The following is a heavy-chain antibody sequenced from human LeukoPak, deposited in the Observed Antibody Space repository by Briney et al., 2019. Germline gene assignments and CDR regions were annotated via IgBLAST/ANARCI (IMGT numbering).Heavy chain of an antibody. CDR3: ATAAGPEYYYYGMDV. V-gene: IGHV3-21*01. Sequence: GGSLRLSCAASGFTFSSHGMHWVRQAPGKGLEWVSSISSSSSYIYYADSVKGRFTISRDNAKNSLYLQMNSLRAEDTAVYYCATAAGPEYYYYGMDVWGQGTTVTVSS. J-gene: IGHJ6*02. CDR2: ISSSSSYI. D-gene: IGHD6-13*01. CDR1: GFTFSSHG.